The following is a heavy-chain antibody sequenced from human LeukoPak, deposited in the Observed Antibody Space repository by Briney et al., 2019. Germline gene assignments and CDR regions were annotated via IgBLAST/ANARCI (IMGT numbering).Heavy chain of an antibody. D-gene: IGHD5-12*01. CDR3: APQQAYSPYNWFDP. V-gene: IGHV3-74*03. J-gene: IGHJ5*02. CDR1: RFTISKYW. Sequence: GGSLRLSCVGSRFTISKYWMHWVRQAPGTGLVWVSRIHPDGSITTYADSVKGRFTISRDNAENTLYLQVNSLRAEDTGVYYCAPQQAYSPYNWFDPWGQGTLVTVSS. CDR2: IHPDGSIT.